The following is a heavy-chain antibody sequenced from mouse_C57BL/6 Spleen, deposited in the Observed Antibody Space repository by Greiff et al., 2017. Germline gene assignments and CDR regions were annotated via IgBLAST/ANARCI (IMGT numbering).Heavy chain of an antibody. V-gene: IGHV1-82*01. CDR2: IYPGDGDT. CDR3: ARDPYDGYNY. D-gene: IGHD2-3*01. Sequence: LQESGPELVKPGASVKISCKASGYAFSSSWMNWVKQRPGKGLEWIGRIYPGDGDTNYNGKFKGKATLTADKSSSTAYMQLSSLTSEDSAVYFCARDPYDGYNYWGQGTTLTVSS. J-gene: IGHJ2*01. CDR1: GYAFSSSW.